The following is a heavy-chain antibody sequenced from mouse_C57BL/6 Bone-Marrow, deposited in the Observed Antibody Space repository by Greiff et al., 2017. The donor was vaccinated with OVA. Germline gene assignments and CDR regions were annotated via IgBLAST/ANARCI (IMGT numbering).Heavy chain of an antibody. CDR1: GYTFTDYY. D-gene: IGHD2-4*01. Sequence: VQLQQSGPELVKPGASVKISCKASGYTFTDYYMNWVKQSHGKSLEWIGDINPNNGGTSYNQKFKGKATLTVDKSSSTAYMELRSLTSEDSAVYYCARWYDYDGYWGQGTLVTVSA. CDR2: INPNNGGT. V-gene: IGHV1-26*01. CDR3: ARWYDYDGY. J-gene: IGHJ3*01.